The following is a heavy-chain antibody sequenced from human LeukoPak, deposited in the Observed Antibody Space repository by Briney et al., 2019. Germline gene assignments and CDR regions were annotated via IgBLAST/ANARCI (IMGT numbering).Heavy chain of an antibody. D-gene: IGHD3-10*01. Sequence: SETLSLTCTVSGGSISSRSYSWGWIRQPPGKGLEWIGTIYYSGSTYYNLSLKSRVTISEDTSKNQFSLKLSSLTAADTAVYCCARLKGLLWFGEPFDYWGQGTLVTVSS. V-gene: IGHV4-39*01. CDR1: GGSISSRSYS. CDR2: IYYSGST. CDR3: ARLKGLLWFGEPFDY. J-gene: IGHJ4*02.